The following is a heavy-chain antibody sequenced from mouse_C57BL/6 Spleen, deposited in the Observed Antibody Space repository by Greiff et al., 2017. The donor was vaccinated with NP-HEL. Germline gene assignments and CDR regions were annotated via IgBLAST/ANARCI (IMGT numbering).Heavy chain of an antibody. D-gene: IGHD2-4*01. Sequence: EVKLQESGPGLVKPSQSLSLTCSVTGYSITSGYYWNWIRQFPGNQLEWMGYIRYDGSNNYNQSLKNRITITLDTSKNQFFLKLNSVTTEDTATYYCAMYYDYDSWFAYWGKGTLVTVSA. V-gene: IGHV3-6*01. J-gene: IGHJ3*01. CDR2: IRYDGSN. CDR3: AMYYDYDSWFAY. CDR1: GYSITSGYY.